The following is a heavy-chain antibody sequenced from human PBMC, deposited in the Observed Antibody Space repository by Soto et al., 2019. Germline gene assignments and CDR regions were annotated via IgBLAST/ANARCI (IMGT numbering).Heavy chain of an antibody. CDR3: ASAIGYCSSTSRYAFDY. CDR1: GGSFSGYY. V-gene: IGHV4-34*01. D-gene: IGHD2-2*01. J-gene: IGHJ4*02. Sequence: ETLSLTCAVYGGSFSGYYWSWIRQPPGKGLEWIGEINHSGSTNYNPSLKSRVTISVDTSKNQFSLKLSSVTAADTAVYYCASAIGYCSSTSRYAFDYWGQGTLVTVSS. CDR2: INHSGST.